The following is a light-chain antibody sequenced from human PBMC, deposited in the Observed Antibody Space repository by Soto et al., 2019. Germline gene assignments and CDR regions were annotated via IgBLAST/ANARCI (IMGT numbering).Light chain of an antibody. CDR3: QQYNSYPYT. J-gene: IGKJ2*01. V-gene: IGKV1-5*03. CDR1: QSITGW. Sequence: DIQLTQSPSTLSASVGDRVTITCRASQSITGWVAWYQRKPGKAPRLLIYKASNLEVGVPSRFSGSGSGTEFTLTISSLQPDDFATYYCQQYNSYPYTFGQGTKLDIK. CDR2: KAS.